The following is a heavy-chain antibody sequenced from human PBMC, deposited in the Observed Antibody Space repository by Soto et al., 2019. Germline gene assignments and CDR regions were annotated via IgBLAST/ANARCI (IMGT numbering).Heavy chain of an antibody. CDR1: GYTLNTYG. V-gene: IGHV1-18*01. CDR3: ARGTYFDY. CDR2: ISANNDHT. Sequence: QVQLVQSGAEVKKPGASVKVSCKASGYTLNTYGITWVRQAPGQGLEWMGWISANNDHTNYPQKLQGRVTMTTDTPTSTAYMELRSLTSDDTAGYSCARGTYFDYWGQGTLVTVSS. J-gene: IGHJ4*02.